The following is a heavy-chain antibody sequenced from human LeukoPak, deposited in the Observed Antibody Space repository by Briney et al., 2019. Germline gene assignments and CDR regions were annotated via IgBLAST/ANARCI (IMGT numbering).Heavy chain of an antibody. CDR3: ARDRRGGGSCPDRGCRELYYFDY. V-gene: IGHV3-53*01. CDR1: GFTVSSNY. D-gene: IGHD2-15*01. Sequence: PGGSLRLSCAASGFTVSSNYMSWVRQAPGKGLEWVSVIYSGGSTYYADSVKGRFTISRDNAKNSLYLQMNSLRAEDTAVYYCARDRRGGGSCPDRGCRELYYFDYWGQGTLVTVSS. J-gene: IGHJ4*02. CDR2: IYSGGST.